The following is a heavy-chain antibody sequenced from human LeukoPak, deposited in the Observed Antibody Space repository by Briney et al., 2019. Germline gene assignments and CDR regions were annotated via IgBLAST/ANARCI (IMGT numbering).Heavy chain of an antibody. V-gene: IGHV4-34*01. CDR3: ARGRKGFDSSGYYYTKYYFDY. CDR2: INHSGST. D-gene: IGHD3-22*01. Sequence: PSETLSLACAVYGGSFSGYYWSWIRQPPGKGLEWIGEINHSGSTNYNPSLESRVTISVDTSKNQFSLKLSSVTAADTAVYYCARGRKGFDSSGYYYTKYYFDYWGQGTLVTVSS. CDR1: GGSFSGYY. J-gene: IGHJ4*02.